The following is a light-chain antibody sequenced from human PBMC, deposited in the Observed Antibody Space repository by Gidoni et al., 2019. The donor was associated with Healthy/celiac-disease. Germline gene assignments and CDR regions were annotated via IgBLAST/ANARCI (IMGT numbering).Light chain of an antibody. CDR2: AAS. CDR3: QQLSSSPLT. J-gene: IGKJ3*01. CDR1: KGISSY. V-gene: IGKV1-9*01. Sequence: DIQLTQSPSFLSESVGDRVPITCRSSKGISSYLAWYQQKPGKAPKLLIYAASTLQGGVPSRFSGSGSGTEFTLTISSLQPEDFATYSCQQLSSSPLTFGPGTKVDIK.